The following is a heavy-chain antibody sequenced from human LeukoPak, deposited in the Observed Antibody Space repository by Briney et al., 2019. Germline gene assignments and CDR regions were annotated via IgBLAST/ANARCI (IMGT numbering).Heavy chain of an antibody. CDR3: ARSRRELPDHLYFDY. CDR2: MNPNSGNT. CDR1: GYTFTSYD. Sequence: GASVKVSCKASGYTFTSYDINWLRQATGQGLEWMGWMNPNSGNTGYAQKFQGRVTMTRNTSISTAYMELSSLRSEDTAVYYCARSRRELPDHLYFDYWGQGTLVTVSS. J-gene: IGHJ4*02. V-gene: IGHV1-8*01. D-gene: IGHD1-26*01.